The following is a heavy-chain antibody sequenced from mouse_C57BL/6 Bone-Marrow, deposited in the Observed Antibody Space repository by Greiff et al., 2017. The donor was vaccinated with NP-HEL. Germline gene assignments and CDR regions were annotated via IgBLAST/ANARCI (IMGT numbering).Heavy chain of an antibody. D-gene: IGHD1-1*01. V-gene: IGHV1-64*01. CDR2: IHPNSGST. CDR3: ARFITTVVKFYYFDY. CDR1: GYTFTSYW. J-gene: IGHJ2*01. Sequence: QVQLQQPGAELVKPGASVKLSCKASGYTFTSYWMHWVKQRPGQGLEWIGMIHPNSGSTNYNEKFKSKATLTVDKSSSTDYMQLSSLTSEDSAVYYCARFITTVVKFYYFDYWGQGTTLTVSS.